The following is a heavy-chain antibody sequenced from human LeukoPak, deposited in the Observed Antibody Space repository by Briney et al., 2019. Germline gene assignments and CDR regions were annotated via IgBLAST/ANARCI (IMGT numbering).Heavy chain of an antibody. CDR3: AKVLETNSSPFDY. V-gene: IGHV3-53*01. CDR2: IYSGGST. CDR1: GFTVSSNY. J-gene: IGHJ4*02. D-gene: IGHD6-13*01. Sequence: GGSLRLSCAASGFTVSSNYMSWVRQAPGKGLEWVSVIYSGGSTYYADSVKGRFTISRDNSKNTLYLQMNSLRAEDTAVYYCAKVLETNSSPFDYWGQGTLVTVSS.